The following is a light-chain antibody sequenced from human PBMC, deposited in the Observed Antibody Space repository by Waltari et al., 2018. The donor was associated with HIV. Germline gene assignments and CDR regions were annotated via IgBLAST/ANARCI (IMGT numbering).Light chain of an antibody. V-gene: IGLV1-51*01. CDR3: GTWDSSLSTVV. Sequence: QSVLTQPPSVSAAPGPKVTISCSGSSPHIGSHYVSWYQHLPGTAPKLLIYHNDDRPSGIPDRFSGSRSGTSASLDITGLQTGDEADYHCGTWDSSLSTVVFGGGTKLTVL. CDR1: SPHIGSHY. CDR2: HND. J-gene: IGLJ3*02.